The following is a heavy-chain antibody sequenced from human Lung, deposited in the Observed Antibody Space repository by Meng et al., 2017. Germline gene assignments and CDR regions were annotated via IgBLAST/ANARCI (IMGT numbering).Heavy chain of an antibody. CDR2: IHHSGST. V-gene: IGHV4-34*01. CDR1: GGSFSDYY. J-gene: IGHJ4*02. D-gene: IGHD4-11*01. CDR3: ARGPTTMAHDFDY. Sequence: GQPQEWCAGLLQPSETLSLPCVVSGGSFSDYYWSWIRQPPGKGLEWIGEIHHSGSTNYNPSLESRATISVDTSQNNLSLKLSSVTAADSAVYYCARGPTTMAHDFDYWGQGTLVTVSS.